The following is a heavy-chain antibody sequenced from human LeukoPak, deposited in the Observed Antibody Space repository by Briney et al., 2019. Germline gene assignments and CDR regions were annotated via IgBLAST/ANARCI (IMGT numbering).Heavy chain of an antibody. CDR2: IYYSGST. CDR3: ARLRYYGSGSFDY. Sequence: KPSETLSLTCTVSGGSISSSSYYWGWIRQPPGKWLEWIGSIYYSGSTYYNPSLKSRVTISVDTSKNQFSLKLSSVTAADTAVYYCARLRYYGSGSFDYWGQGTLVTVSS. CDR1: GGSISSSSYY. D-gene: IGHD3-10*01. J-gene: IGHJ4*02. V-gene: IGHV4-39*01.